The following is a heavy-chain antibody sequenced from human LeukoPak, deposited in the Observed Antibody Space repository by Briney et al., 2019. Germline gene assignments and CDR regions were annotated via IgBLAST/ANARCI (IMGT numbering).Heavy chain of an antibody. CDR2: IYHSGST. J-gene: IGHJ3*02. D-gene: IGHD6-19*01. Sequence: SETLSLTCAVSGGSISSGGYSWSWIRQPPGKGLEWIGYIYHSGSTYYNLSLKSRVTISVDRSKNQFSLKLSSVTAADTAVYYCARGPIAVAGFDAFDIWGQGTMVTVSS. V-gene: IGHV4-30-2*01. CDR1: GGSISSGGYS. CDR3: ARGPIAVAGFDAFDI.